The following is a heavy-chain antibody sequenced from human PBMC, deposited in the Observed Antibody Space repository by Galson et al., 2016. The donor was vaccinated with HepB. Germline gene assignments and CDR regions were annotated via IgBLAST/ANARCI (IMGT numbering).Heavy chain of an antibody. CDR2: INPRGGST. V-gene: IGHV1-46*01. CDR3: ARDQDRVLWFGEDN. J-gene: IGHJ4*02. CDR1: GYTFTTYY. D-gene: IGHD3-10*01. Sequence: SVKVSCKASGYTFTTYYIHWVRQAPGQGLDWMGIINPRGGSTSNAQKFQGRVTMTRDTSTSTVYMELSSLRSEDTAVYYCARDQDRVLWFGEDNWGQGTLVTVSS.